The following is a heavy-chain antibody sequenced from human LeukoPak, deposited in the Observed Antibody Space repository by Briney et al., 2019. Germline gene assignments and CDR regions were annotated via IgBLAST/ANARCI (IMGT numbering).Heavy chain of an antibody. CDR3: ARGRREGYYYYYMHV. J-gene: IGHJ6*03. Sequence: SVKVSCKASGGTFSSYAISWVRQAPGQGLEWMGGIIPIFGTANYAQKFQGRVTITTDESTSTAYMELSSLRSEDTAVYYCARGRREGYYYYYMHVWGKGTTVTVSS. V-gene: IGHV1-69*05. CDR1: GGTFSSYA. CDR2: IIPIFGTA.